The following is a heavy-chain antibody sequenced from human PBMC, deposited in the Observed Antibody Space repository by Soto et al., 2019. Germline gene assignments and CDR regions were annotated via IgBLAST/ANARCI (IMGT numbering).Heavy chain of an antibody. CDR2: IWYDGSNK. Sequence: GGSLRLSCAASGFSFSSYGMHWVRQAPGKGLEWVAVIWYDGSNKYYGDSVKGRLTISRDNSKNTLYLQMNSLRAEDTAVYYCARDQHVVTALDAFDIWGQGTMVTVSS. J-gene: IGHJ3*02. D-gene: IGHD2-21*02. CDR3: ARDQHVVTALDAFDI. CDR1: GFSFSSYG. V-gene: IGHV3-33*01.